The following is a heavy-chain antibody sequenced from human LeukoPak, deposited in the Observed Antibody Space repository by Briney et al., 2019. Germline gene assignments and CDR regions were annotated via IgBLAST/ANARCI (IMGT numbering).Heavy chain of an antibody. Sequence: GRSLRLSCAASGFTFSSYGMQWVRQAPGKGLEWVAVISYDGSNKYYADSVKGRFTISRDNSKNTLYLQMNSLRAEDTAVYYCAKDELPIAGDSYGPYWGQGTLVTVSS. D-gene: IGHD5-18*01. CDR2: ISYDGSNK. V-gene: IGHV3-30*18. CDR1: GFTFSSYG. J-gene: IGHJ4*02. CDR3: AKDELPIAGDSYGPY.